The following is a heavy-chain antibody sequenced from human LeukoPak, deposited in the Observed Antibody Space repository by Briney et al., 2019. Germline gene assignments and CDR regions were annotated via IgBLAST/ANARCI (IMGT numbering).Heavy chain of an antibody. D-gene: IGHD6-13*01. CDR1: GFTFSSYA. J-gene: IGHJ6*02. V-gene: IGHV3-9*01. CDR3: AKDILASAGGFLNGMDV. Sequence: HPGGSLRLSCAACGFTFSSYAMSWVRQAPGKGMEWVSGISWNSGSIGYADSVKGRFTISRDNAKNSLYLQMNSLRAEDTALYYCAKDILASAGGFLNGMDVWGRGTTVTVSS. CDR2: ISWNSGSI.